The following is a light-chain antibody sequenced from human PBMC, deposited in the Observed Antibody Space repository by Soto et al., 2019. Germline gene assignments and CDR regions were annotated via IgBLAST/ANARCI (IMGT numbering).Light chain of an antibody. J-gene: IGKJ3*01. CDR3: QQYNNWPPFT. V-gene: IGKV3-15*01. Sequence: EIEMTQSPATLSVSPGERATLSCRASQRVSTNLAWYQQKPGQAPRLLIYGASTRATGIPARFSGSGSGTEFTLTISSLQSEDFAIYYCQQYNNWPPFTFGPGTKVDIK. CDR1: QRVSTN. CDR2: GAS.